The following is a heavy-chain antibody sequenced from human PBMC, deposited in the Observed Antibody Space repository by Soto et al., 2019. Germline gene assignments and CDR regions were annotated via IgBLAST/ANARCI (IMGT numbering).Heavy chain of an antibody. CDR2: IIAIFGTA. D-gene: IGHD5-12*01. J-gene: IGHJ3*02. CDR1: GGTFSSYA. V-gene: IGHV1-69*12. CDR3: ARDAPSGDGYNYVAFDI. Sequence: QVQLVQSGAEVKKPGSSVKVSCKASGGTFSSYAISWVRQAPGQGLEWMGGIIAIFGTANYAQKFQGRVTITAVESTTTAYMELSSLRSEDTSVYYCARDAPSGDGYNYVAFDIWGQGTMVTVSS.